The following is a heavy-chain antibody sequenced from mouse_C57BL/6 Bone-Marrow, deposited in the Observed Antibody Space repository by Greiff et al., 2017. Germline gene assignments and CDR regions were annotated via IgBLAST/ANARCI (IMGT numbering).Heavy chain of an antibody. D-gene: IGHD2-4*01. Sequence: VQRVESGAELVRPGASVKLSCKASGYTFTDYYINWVKQRPGQGLEWIARIYPGSGNTYYNEKFKGKATLTAEKSSSTAYMQLSSLTSEDSAVYFCARGKGYDYDAWFAYWGQGTLVTVSA. CDR1: GYTFTDYY. J-gene: IGHJ3*01. CDR3: ARGKGYDYDAWFAY. V-gene: IGHV1-76*01. CDR2: IYPGSGNT.